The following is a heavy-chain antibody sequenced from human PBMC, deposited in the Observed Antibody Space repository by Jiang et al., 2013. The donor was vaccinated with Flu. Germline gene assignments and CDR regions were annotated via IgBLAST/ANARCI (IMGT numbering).Heavy chain of an antibody. CDR2: IYYSGST. D-gene: IGHD6-13*01. J-gene: IGHJ4*02. V-gene: IGHV4-59*01. CDR3: ARDRGPSIAAALGYFDY. CDR1: GGSISSYY. Sequence: LLKPSETLSLTCTVSGGSISSYYWSWIRQPPGKGLEWIGYIYYSGSTNYNPSLKSRVTISVDTSKNQFSLKLSSVTAADTAVYYCARDRGPSIAAALGYFDYWGQGTLVTVSS.